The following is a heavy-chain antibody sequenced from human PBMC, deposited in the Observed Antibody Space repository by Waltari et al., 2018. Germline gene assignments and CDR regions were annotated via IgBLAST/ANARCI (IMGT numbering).Heavy chain of an antibody. D-gene: IGHD5-12*01. V-gene: IGHV4-34*01. CDR2: INHSGST. Sequence: QVQLQQWGAGLLKPSETLSLTCAVYGGSFSGYYWSWIRQPPGKGLEWIGEINHSGSTNYNPSLKSRVTNTVDTSKNRFAQKLSWVTGADTAVYYCARGRGYVHRGYYYYYYYMDVWGKGTTVTVSS. CDR3: ARGRGYVHRGYYYYYYYMDV. J-gene: IGHJ6*03. CDR1: GGSFSGYY.